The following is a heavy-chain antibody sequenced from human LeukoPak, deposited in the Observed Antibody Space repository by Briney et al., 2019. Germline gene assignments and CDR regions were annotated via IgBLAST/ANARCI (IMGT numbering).Heavy chain of an antibody. CDR3: ARNTTEVVTAKWFDP. V-gene: IGHV4-38-2*01. Sequence: SETLSLTCAVSGYSISSGDYWGWIRQPPGRGLEWIGSIYHSGSTHYNPSLKSRVTISVDTSKNQFSLKLSSVTAADTAVYYCARNTTEVVTAKWFDPWGQGTLVTVSS. CDR1: GYSISSGDY. D-gene: IGHD2-21*02. J-gene: IGHJ5*02. CDR2: IYHSGST.